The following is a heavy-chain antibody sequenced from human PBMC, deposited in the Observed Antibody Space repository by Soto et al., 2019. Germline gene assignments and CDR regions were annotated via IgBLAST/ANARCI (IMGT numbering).Heavy chain of an antibody. Sequence: QVQLVQSGAVVKKPGASVKVSCKASGYTFTSYDINWVRQAPGQGLEWMGGMNPNSGNTGYAQKFQGRVTMSRNTSISRADMELSSLRSEDTAVYYCARASPTTGTTGQIGYWGQGTLVTVSS. CDR1: GYTFTSYD. CDR3: ARASPTTGTTGQIGY. D-gene: IGHD4-17*01. CDR2: MNPNSGNT. J-gene: IGHJ4*02. V-gene: IGHV1-8*01.